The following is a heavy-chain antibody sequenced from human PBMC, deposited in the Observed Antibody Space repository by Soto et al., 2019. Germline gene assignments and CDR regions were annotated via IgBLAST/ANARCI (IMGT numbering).Heavy chain of an antibody. CDR1: GFTFDDYG. CDR3: AREKTYYYDSSGYYPMYYFDY. Sequence: PGGSLRLSCAASGFTFDDYGMSWVRQAPGKGLEWVSGINWNGGSTGYADSVKGRFTISRDNAKNSLYLQMNSLRAEDTALYYCAREKTYYYDSSGYYPMYYFDYWGQGTLVTVSS. V-gene: IGHV3-20*04. D-gene: IGHD3-22*01. J-gene: IGHJ4*02. CDR2: INWNGGST.